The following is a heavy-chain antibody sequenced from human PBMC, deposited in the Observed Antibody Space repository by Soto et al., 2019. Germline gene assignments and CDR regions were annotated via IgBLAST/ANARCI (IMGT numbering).Heavy chain of an antibody. CDR3: GKGPHLVVTAPDY. D-gene: IGHD2-21*02. Sequence: PGGSLRLSCAASGFTFSSYAINWVRQAPWKGLEWVSAISGSGVSTYYVDSVKGRFTIYRENSRKTLYLQVNSLRAEDTAVYYCGKGPHLVVTAPDYWGQANLVTICS. CDR1: GFTFSSYA. J-gene: IGHJ4*02. V-gene: IGHV3-23*01. CDR2: ISGSGVST.